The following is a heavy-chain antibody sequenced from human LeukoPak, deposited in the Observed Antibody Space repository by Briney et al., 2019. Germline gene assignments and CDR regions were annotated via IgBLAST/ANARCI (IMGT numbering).Heavy chain of an antibody. J-gene: IGHJ4*02. CDR3: AKGGWNSYFDY. D-gene: IGHD1-7*01. Sequence: GGSLRLSCAASRLSFTTYAMSWVRQAPGKGLEWVSAISGGGGSTYYADSVKGRFTISRDNSKNTLYLQMNSLRAEDTAVYYCAKGGWNSYFDYWGQGTLVTVSS. V-gene: IGHV3-23*01. CDR2: ISGGGGST. CDR1: RLSFTTYA.